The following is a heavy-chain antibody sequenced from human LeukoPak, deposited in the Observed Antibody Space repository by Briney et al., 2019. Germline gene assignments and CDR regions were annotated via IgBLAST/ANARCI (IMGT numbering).Heavy chain of an antibody. CDR1: GDSITDSTYY. CDR3: ARRYDF. Sequence: PSETLSLTCTVFGDSITDSTYYWGRIRQPPGKGLDWIGVINYSGSTYYNPSLRSRVTISVDTSKNQFSLKLNSVTASDTAVYYCARRYDFWGQGTLVTVSS. J-gene: IGHJ4*01. V-gene: IGHV4-39*01. CDR2: INYSGST.